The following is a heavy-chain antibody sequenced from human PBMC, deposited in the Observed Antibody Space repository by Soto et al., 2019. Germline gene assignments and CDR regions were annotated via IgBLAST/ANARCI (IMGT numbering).Heavy chain of an antibody. V-gene: IGHV3-21*01. CDR1: GFTFSSYS. D-gene: IGHD3-22*01. CDR2: ISSSSSYI. CDR3: ARVVYYDSSGYSI. Sequence: EVQLVESGGGLVKPGGSPRLSCAASGFTFSSYSMNWVRQAPGKGLEWVSSISSSSSYIFYADSVKGRFTISRDNAKNSLYLQMNSLRAEDTAVYYCARVVYYDSSGYSIWGQGTMVTVSS. J-gene: IGHJ3*02.